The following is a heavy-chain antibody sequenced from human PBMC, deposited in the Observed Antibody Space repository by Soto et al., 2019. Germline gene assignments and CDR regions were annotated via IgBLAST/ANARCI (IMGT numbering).Heavy chain of an antibody. CDR1: GFTFSSYA. D-gene: IGHD3-3*01. CDR3: ARPPYDFWSGYSYLDY. Sequence: GGSLRLSCAASGFTFSSYATHWVRQAPGKGLEWVAVISYDGSNKYYADSVKGRFTISRDNSKNTLYLQMNSLRAEDTAVYYCARPPYDFWSGYSYLDYWGQGTLVTVSS. J-gene: IGHJ4*02. V-gene: IGHV3-30-3*01. CDR2: ISYDGSNK.